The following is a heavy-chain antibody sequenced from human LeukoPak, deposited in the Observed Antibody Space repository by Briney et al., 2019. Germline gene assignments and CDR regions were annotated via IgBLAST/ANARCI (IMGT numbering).Heavy chain of an antibody. V-gene: IGHV4-30-4*01. Sequence: PSETLSLTCTVSGGSISSGDYYWSWIRQPPGKGLEWIGYIYYSGSTYYNPSLKSRVTISVDTSKNQFSLKLSSVTAAGTAVYYCARVPHDYGDYLGVILWFDPWGQGTLVTVSS. J-gene: IGHJ5*02. D-gene: IGHD4-17*01. CDR1: GGSISSGDYY. CDR3: ARVPHDYGDYLGVILWFDP. CDR2: IYYSGST.